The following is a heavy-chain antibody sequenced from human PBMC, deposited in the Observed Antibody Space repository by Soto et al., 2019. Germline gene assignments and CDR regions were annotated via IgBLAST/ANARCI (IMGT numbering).Heavy chain of an antibody. D-gene: IGHD6-6*01. J-gene: IGHJ4*02. V-gene: IGHV4-34*01. CDR2: INPSGST. CDR1: GGSFSCYY. Sequence: PSETLSLTCAVYGGSFSCYYWSGIRQPPGKGLECIGEINPSGSTNYKPSLKSRVTISVDTSNNQFSPKLSSVPAADTPLYYCATFSFIAAHDYWRQGTLVTV. CDR3: ATFSFIAAHDY.